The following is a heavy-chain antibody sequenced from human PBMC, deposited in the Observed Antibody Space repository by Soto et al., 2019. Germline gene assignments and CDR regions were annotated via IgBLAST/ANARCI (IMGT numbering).Heavy chain of an antibody. CDR2: IQSKTDGGTT. V-gene: IGHV3-15*01. CDR1: GFTFSNAW. CDR3: TTVLYGDMVRGVIPPYYYGMDV. Sequence: EVQLVESGGGLVKPGGSLRLSCAASGFTFSNAWMSWVRQAPGKGLEWVGRIQSKTDGGTTDYAAPVKGRFTISRDDSKNTLYLQMNSLKTDDTAVYYCTTVLYGDMVRGVIPPYYYGMDVWCQGTTVTVSS. D-gene: IGHD3-10*01. J-gene: IGHJ6*02.